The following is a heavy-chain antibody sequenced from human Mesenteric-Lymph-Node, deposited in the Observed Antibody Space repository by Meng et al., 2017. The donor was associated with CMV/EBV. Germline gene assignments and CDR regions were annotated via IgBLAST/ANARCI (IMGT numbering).Heavy chain of an antibody. V-gene: IGHV3-30-3*01. D-gene: IGHD3-22*01. Sequence: GGSLRLSCAVSGFTFRNYPMHWVRQAPGKGLEWVAGISYDGDNKYHIDSVRGRFTISRDNSKNVLFLQMNGLRGDDTAIYYCARGVFYDSSGYQGDYWGQGTLVTVSS. CDR1: GFTFRNYP. J-gene: IGHJ4*02. CDR3: ARGVFYDSSGYQGDY. CDR2: ISYDGDNK.